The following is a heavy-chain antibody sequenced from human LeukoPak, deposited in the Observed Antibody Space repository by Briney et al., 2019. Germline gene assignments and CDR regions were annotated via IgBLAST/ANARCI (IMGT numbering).Heavy chain of an antibody. Sequence: GGSLRLSCVASGFTFSTYALSWVRQAPGKGLEWVSAISGSGASTYYADSVEGRFSISSDNNKGSLFLQMIIPGAEDTAVYYFAKAGRYSGSVPPDYCGQGTLVTVSS. J-gene: IGHJ4*02. D-gene: IGHD1-26*01. CDR2: ISGSGAST. CDR3: AKAGRYSGSVPPDY. CDR1: GFTFSTYA. V-gene: IGHV3-23*01.